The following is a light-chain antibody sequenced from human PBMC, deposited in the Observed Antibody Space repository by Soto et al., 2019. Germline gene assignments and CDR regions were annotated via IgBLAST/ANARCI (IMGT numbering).Light chain of an antibody. V-gene: IGKV3-20*01. CDR3: QQYGSSPIT. Sequence: EIVLTQSPGTLSLSPGDIATLSCRASQSVSNNYLAWYQQKPGQAPRILIYGASNRATGIPDRFSGSGSGTDFTLTISRLEPEDVAVYYCQQYGSSPITLGQGTRLEIK. CDR2: GAS. CDR1: QSVSNNY. J-gene: IGKJ5*01.